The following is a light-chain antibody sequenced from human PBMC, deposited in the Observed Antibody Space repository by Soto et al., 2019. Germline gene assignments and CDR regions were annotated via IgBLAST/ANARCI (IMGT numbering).Light chain of an antibody. CDR3: QQSYNTPPT. V-gene: IGKV1-39*01. CDR1: QSISRN. Sequence: DIQITQSPSSLSASVGYRVTITCRASQSISRNLNWYQQKQGKAPKLLIYAASSLQSGVPSRFSGSGSGTDFTPTISSLQPEDFATYHCQQSYNTPPTLSQGTKV. CDR2: AAS. J-gene: IGKJ1*01.